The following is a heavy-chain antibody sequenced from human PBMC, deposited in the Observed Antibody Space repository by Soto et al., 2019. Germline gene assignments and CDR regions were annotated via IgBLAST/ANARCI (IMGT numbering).Heavy chain of an antibody. CDR1: GDSIRSYH. J-gene: IGHJ4*02. V-gene: IGHV4-59*01. CDR2: FSNSGST. CDR3: ARQYYYDSSGLDY. Sequence: SETLSLTCTVSGDSIRSYHWTWVRQPPWKGLEWIGYFSNSGSTSYNPFLKSRVTISLDTSNNQLSLKLSSVTTADTAVYYCARQYYYDSSGLDYWGQGTLVTVSS. D-gene: IGHD3-22*01.